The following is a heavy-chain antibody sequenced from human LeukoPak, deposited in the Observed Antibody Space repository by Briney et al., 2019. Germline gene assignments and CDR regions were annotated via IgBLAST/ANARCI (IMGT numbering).Heavy chain of an antibody. J-gene: IGHJ4*02. CDR1: GDSVSSNSAA. D-gene: IGHD6-19*01. V-gene: IGHV6-1*01. CDR3: ARGYHKYSSGWYYFDY. CDR2: TYYRSKWYN. Sequence: SQTLSLTCAISGDSVSSNSAAWSWIRQSPSRGLEWLGRTYYRSKWYNDYAVSVKSRITINPDTSKNQFSLQLNSVTPEDTAVYYCARGYHKYSSGWYYFDYWGQGTLVTVSS.